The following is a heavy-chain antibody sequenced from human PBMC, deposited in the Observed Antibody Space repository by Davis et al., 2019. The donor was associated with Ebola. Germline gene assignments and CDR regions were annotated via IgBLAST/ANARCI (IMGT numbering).Heavy chain of an antibody. CDR3: ASLAYYYDSSGFDY. CDR1: GGSISSYY. J-gene: IGHJ4*02. Sequence: SETLSLTCTVSGGSISSYYWSWIRQPPGKGLEWIGYIYYSGSTNYNPSLKSRVTISVDTSKNQFSLKLSSVTAADTAVYYCASLAYYYDSSGFDYWGQGTLVTVSS. D-gene: IGHD3-22*01. V-gene: IGHV4-59*08. CDR2: IYYSGST.